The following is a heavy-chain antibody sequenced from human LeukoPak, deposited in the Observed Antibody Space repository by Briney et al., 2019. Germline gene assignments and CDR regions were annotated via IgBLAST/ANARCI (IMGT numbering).Heavy chain of an antibody. J-gene: IGHJ3*02. CDR1: GFTVSSIY. CDR3: ARGGRGSAAVVAPRSFDI. CDR2: TYTGGNS. V-gene: IGHV3-53*01. D-gene: IGHD3-22*01. Sequence: GRSLRLSCAASGFTVSSIYMVWVRQAPGKGLEWVSVTYTGGNSYYADSVKGRLIISRDISKNTLYLQMNSLRAEDSALYYCARGGRGSAAVVAPRSFDIWGQGTMVTVSS.